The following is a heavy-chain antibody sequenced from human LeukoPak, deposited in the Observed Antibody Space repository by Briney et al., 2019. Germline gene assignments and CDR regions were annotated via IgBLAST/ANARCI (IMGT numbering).Heavy chain of an antibody. V-gene: IGHV3-30*03. CDR2: IASDGRDK. Sequence: PGGSLRLSCAASGFIFSSYGIHWVRQAPGKGLEWLAVIASDGRDKHIADSVKGRFTISRDNSKNTLYLQMNSLRAEDTAVYYCARGDSSSWHKYYYYGMDVWGQGTTVTVSS. CDR3: ARGDSSSWHKYYYYGMDV. J-gene: IGHJ6*02. CDR1: GFIFSSYG. D-gene: IGHD6-13*01.